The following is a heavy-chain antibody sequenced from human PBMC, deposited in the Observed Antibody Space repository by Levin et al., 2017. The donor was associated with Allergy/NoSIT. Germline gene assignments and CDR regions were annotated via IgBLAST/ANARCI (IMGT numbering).Heavy chain of an antibody. D-gene: IGHD6-13*01. J-gene: IGHJ6*02. V-gene: IGHV3-11*03. Sequence: GGSLRLSCEASGFTFSDFFMSWVRRAPGKGLEWVAYISTGSSYINYADSVKGRFTISRDNAKNSLYLQMNSLRADDTAVYSCARFISAARNYYYGMDVWGQGTTVTVSS. CDR2: ISTGSSYI. CDR3: ARFISAARNYYYGMDV. CDR1: GFTFSDFF.